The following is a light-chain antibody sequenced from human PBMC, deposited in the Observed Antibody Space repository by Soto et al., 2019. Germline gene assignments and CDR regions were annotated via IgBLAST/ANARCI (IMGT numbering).Light chain of an antibody. CDR2: DAS. CDR3: QQYKSYST. CDR1: QSLNSR. J-gene: IGKJ1*01. V-gene: IGKV1-5*01. Sequence: DIQLTQSPSTLCASVGDRVTLTCRAAQSLNSRLAWYQHRPGKAPRLLIYDASTLESGVPSRFSGSGSGTEFTLTINNLQPDDLATYICQQYKSYSTFGRGTKVDIK.